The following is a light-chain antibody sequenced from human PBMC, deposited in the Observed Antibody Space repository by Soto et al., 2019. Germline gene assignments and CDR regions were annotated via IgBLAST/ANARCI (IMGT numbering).Light chain of an antibody. CDR3: AAWDDSLSGVV. V-gene: IGLV1-47*01. CDR1: SSNVGSNY. CDR2: WDG. Sequence: QSVLTQPPSASGTPGQRVTISCSGSSSNVGSNYVYWYQQVPGTAPILLMHWDGQRPSGVPDRFSGSKSGTSASLAISGLRSEDEAYYYCAAWDDSLSGVVFGGGTKLTVL. J-gene: IGLJ3*02.